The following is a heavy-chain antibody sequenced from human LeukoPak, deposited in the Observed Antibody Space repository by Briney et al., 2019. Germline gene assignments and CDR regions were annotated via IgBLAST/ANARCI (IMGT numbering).Heavy chain of an antibody. CDR2: ISHDGSNK. D-gene: IGHD3-16*02. Sequence: PGGSLRLSCAASGFTFSDYAMHWVRQAPGKGLEWVAVISHDGSNKYYADSVRGRFTISRDNAKNSLYLQMTSLRAEDTALYYCARDPYGGIGVFDPWGQGTLVTVSS. J-gene: IGHJ5*02. CDR1: GFTFSDYA. CDR3: ARDPYGGIGVFDP. V-gene: IGHV3-30*04.